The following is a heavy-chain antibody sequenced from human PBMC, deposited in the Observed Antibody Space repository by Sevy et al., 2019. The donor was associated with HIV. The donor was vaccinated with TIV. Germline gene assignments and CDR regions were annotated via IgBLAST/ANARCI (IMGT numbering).Heavy chain of an antibody. V-gene: IGHV3-15*01. CDR2: IKSKTDGGTK. Sequence: GGSLRLSCAASGFTFSNAWMSWVRQAPGKGLEWVGRIKSKTDGGTKDYAAPVKGRFTISKDDSKNTLYLQMNSLKTEDTAVYYCTTDGTITMIGYWGQGTLVTVSS. CDR3: TTDGTITMIGY. D-gene: IGHD3-22*01. CDR1: GFTFSNAW. J-gene: IGHJ4*02.